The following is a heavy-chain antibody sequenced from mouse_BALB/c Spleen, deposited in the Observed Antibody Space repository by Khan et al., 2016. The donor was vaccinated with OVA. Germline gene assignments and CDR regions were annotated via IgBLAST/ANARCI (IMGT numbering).Heavy chain of an antibody. D-gene: IGHD1-1*01. CDR3: ARVYGGDFDY. CDR2: ISYSGNT. V-gene: IGHV3-2*02. Sequence: EVKLEESGPGLVKPSQSLSLTCTVTGYSITSDYAWNWIRQFPGNKLEWMGFISYSGNTNYNPSLKSRISITRDTSKNQFFLQLNSVTTEDTARYYCARVYGGDFDYWGQGTTLTVSS. CDR1: GYSITSDYA. J-gene: IGHJ2*01.